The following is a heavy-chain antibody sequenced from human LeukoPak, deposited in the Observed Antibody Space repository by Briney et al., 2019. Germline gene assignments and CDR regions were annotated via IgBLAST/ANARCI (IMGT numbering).Heavy chain of an antibody. D-gene: IGHD3-10*01. CDR2: ISSNGGST. V-gene: IGHV3-64D*06. CDR1: GFTFSSYA. Sequence: GGSLRLSCSASGFTFSSYAMHWVRQAPGKGLEYVSAISSNGGSTYYADSVKGRFTISRDSSKNTLYLQMSSLRAEDTAVYYCVTSITMVRGVIGAFDYWGQGTLVTVSS. CDR3: VTSITMVRGVIGAFDY. J-gene: IGHJ4*02.